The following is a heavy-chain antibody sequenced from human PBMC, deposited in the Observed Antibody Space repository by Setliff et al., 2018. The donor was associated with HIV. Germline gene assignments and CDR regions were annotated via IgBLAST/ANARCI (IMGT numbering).Heavy chain of an antibody. CDR2: ISNSSPGNT. V-gene: IGHV3-23*01. J-gene: IGHJ4*02. CDR1: EFTLSGYS. D-gene: IGHD3-10*01. Sequence: PGGSLRLSCAASEFTLSGYSMTWVRQAPGKGLEWVSAISNSSPGNTYYADSVRGRFTISRDNSKNTLFLQMNSLRAEDTAVYYCGTYYYGSGKIDYWGQGTLVTVSS. CDR3: GTYYYGSGKIDY.